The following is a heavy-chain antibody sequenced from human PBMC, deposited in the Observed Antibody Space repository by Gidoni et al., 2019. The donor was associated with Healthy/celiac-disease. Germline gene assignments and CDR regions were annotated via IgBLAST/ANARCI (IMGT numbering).Heavy chain of an antibody. V-gene: IGHV4-34*01. CDR2: INHSGST. D-gene: IGHD3-22*01. CDR3: ARGHDSSGYSDDAFDI. J-gene: IGHJ3*02. CDR1: GGSFSGYY. Sequence: QVQLQQWGAGLLKPSETLSFTFPVYGGSFSGYYWCWVRQPPGKGVEWIGEINHSGSTNYNPSLKSRVTISVDTSKNQFSLKLSSVTAADTAVYYCARGHDSSGYSDDAFDIWGQGTMVTVSS.